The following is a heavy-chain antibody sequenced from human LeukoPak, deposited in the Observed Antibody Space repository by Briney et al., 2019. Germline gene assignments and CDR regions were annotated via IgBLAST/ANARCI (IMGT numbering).Heavy chain of an antibody. D-gene: IGHD3-3*01. V-gene: IGHV1-46*01. CDR3: ARVLRPVVESSDDAFDI. CDR2: INPSGGST. Sequence: GASVKVSCKASGYTFTSYYMHWVRQAPGQGLEWMGIINPSGGSTSYAQKFQGRVTMTRDTSTSTVYMELSSLRSEDTAVYYCARVLRPVVESSDDAFDIWGQGTMVTVSS. J-gene: IGHJ3*02. CDR1: GYTFTSYY.